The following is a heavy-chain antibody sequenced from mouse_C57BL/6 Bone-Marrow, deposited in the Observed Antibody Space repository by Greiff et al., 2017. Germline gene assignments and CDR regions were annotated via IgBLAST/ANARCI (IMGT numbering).Heavy chain of an antibody. CDR2: LYPGSGST. CDR3: AREALITTVGWAMDY. V-gene: IGHV1-55*01. J-gene: IGHJ4*01. Sequence: QVQLQQPGAELVKPGASVKMSCTASGYTFTSYWITWVKQRPGQGLEWIGDLYPGSGSTNYNEKLKSKATLTVDTSSSTAYMQHSSLTSEDAAVYYCAREALITTVGWAMDYWGQGTSVTVSS. D-gene: IGHD1-1*01. CDR1: GYTFTSYW.